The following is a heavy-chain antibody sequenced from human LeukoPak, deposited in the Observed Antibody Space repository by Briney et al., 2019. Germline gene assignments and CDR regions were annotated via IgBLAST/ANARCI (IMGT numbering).Heavy chain of an antibody. Sequence: PGGSLRLSCAASGFTVSSNYMSWVRQAPGKGLERVSVIYSGGSTYYADSVKGRFTISRDNSKNTLYLQMNSLRAEDTAVYYCAKTQLWFGELSLNYYYYYMDVWGKGTTVTVSS. CDR3: AKTQLWFGELSLNYYYYYMDV. V-gene: IGHV3-53*05. CDR2: IYSGGST. J-gene: IGHJ6*03. CDR1: GFTVSSNY. D-gene: IGHD3-10*01.